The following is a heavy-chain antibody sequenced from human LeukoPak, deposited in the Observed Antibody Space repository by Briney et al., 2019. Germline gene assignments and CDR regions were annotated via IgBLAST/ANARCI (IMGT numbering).Heavy chain of an antibody. CDR2: ISYSGST. CDR1: GGSISSYY. Sequence: SETLSLTCTVSGGSISSYYWSWIRQPPGKGLEWIGYISYSGSTNYNPSLKSRVTISVDTSKNHFSLKLSSVTAADTAVYYCAGSDFWSGPFDYWGQGDLVTVSS. V-gene: IGHV4-59*01. D-gene: IGHD3-3*01. J-gene: IGHJ4*02. CDR3: AGSDFWSGPFDY.